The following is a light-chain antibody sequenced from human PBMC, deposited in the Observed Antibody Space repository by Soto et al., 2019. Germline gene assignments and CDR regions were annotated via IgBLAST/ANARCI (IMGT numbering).Light chain of an antibody. CDR1: SSDVGGYNY. CDR2: DVK. CDR3: CSYAGSYTFG. V-gene: IGLV2-11*01. J-gene: IGLJ1*01. Sequence: QSALTQPRSVSGSPGQSVTISCTGTSSDVGGYNYVSWYQQYPGKAPKVMIYDVKTRPSGVHGRFSGSKSGNTASLTISGLQAEDEADYYCCSYAGSYTFGFGTGTKLTVL.